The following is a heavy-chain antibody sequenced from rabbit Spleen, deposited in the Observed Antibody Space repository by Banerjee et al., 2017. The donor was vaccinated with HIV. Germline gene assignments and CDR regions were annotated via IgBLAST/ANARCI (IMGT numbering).Heavy chain of an antibody. Sequence: EQLEESGGGLVKPEGSLTLTCKASGVSLNDKDVMCWVRQAPGKGLEWIACIYAGGSGSTWYASWAKGRFTISKTSSTTVTLQMTSLTAADTATYFCARVGGVGVYGYATLWGQGTLVTVS. CDR1: GVSLNDKDV. CDR3: ARVGGVGVYGYATL. V-gene: IGHV1S45*01. D-gene: IGHD6-1*01. CDR2: IYAGGSGST. J-gene: IGHJ4*01.